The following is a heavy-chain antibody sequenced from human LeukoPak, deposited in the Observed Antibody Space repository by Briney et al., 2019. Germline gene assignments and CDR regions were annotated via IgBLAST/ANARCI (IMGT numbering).Heavy chain of an antibody. D-gene: IGHD6-13*01. J-gene: IGHJ4*02. CDR2: TSHDESNK. CDR1: GFSFSNYW. CDR3: AKGDAAGAYRTDF. Sequence: PGGSLRLSCAASGFSFSNYWMTWVRQAPGKGLEWVALTSHDESNKKYADSVRGRCTISRDNSRDTVFLQLSNLRHEDTAVYYCAKGDAAGAYRTDFWGPGTRVTVSS. V-gene: IGHV3-30*18.